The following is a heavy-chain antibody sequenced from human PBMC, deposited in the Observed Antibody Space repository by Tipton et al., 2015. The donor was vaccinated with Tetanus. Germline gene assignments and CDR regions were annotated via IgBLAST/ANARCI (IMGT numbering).Heavy chain of an antibody. CDR2: ISAYNGNT. CDR1: GYTFTSYG. V-gene: IGHV1-18*01. Sequence: QVQLVQSGAEVKKPGASVKVSCKASGYTFTSYGISWVRQAPGQGLEWMGWISAYNGNTNYAQKLQGRVTMTTDTSTSTAYMELRSLRSDDTAVYYCARSPERVYYYDSSGYYSPYYYYGMDVWGQGTTVTVSS. CDR3: ARSPERVYYYDSSGYYSPYYYYGMDV. D-gene: IGHD3-22*01. J-gene: IGHJ6*02.